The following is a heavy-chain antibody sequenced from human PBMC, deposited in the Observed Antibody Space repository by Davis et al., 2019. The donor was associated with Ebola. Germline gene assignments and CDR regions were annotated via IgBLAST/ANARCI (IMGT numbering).Heavy chain of an antibody. Sequence: GESLKISCAASGFTFSSYSMNWDRQAPGKGLEWVSVLYSGGSTYYADSVKGRFTISRDNSKNTLYLQMNSLRAEDTAVYYCAKGSVTIFGVAPDYYGMDVWGKGTTVTVSS. D-gene: IGHD3-3*01. J-gene: IGHJ6*04. CDR3: AKGSVTIFGVAPDYYGMDV. V-gene: IGHV3-66*01. CDR2: LYSGGST. CDR1: GFTFSSYS.